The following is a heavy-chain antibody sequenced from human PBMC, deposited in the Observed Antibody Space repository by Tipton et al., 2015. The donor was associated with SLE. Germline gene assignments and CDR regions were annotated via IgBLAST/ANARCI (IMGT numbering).Heavy chain of an antibody. D-gene: IGHD3-22*01. CDR3: ARVSYYYDSSGYGGDAFDI. J-gene: IGHJ3*02. V-gene: IGHV4-34*01. Sequence: TLSLTCAVYGGSFSGYYWNWIRQPPGEGLEWIGEINHSGSTNYNPSLKSRVTISVDTSKNQFSLKLSSVTAADTAVYYCARVSYYYDSSGYGGDAFDIWGQGTMVTVSS. CDR1: GGSFSGYY. CDR2: INHSGST.